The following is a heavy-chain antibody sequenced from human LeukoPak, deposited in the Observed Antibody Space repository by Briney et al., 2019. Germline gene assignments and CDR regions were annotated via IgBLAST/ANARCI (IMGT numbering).Heavy chain of an antibody. V-gene: IGHV3-23*01. CDR2: IGGGGGST. J-gene: IGHJ6*01. D-gene: IGHD1-14*01. Sequence: GGSLRLSCSASGFTLSSYAVSWVRQAPGKGRGWVSVIGGGGGSTYYADSVKGRFTISRDNSKNTLYLQMNSLRAENTAVYYCAKARTHYGMDVWGQGAPVTVSS. CDR3: AKARTHYGMDV. CDR1: GFTLSSYA.